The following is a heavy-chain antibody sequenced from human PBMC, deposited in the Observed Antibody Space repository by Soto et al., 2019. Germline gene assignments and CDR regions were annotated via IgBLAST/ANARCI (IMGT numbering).Heavy chain of an antibody. CDR1: GGDINTYS. CDR3: AREREAGHNFYYGMDV. D-gene: IGHD6-19*01. CDR2: IYTSASI. J-gene: IGHJ6*02. Sequence: ETLSVTGSAAGGDINTYSWTWIRQPAGKGLEWIGRIYTSASINYNPSLKGRVTLSVDTSTNQVSLRLASVTAADTAIYYCAREREAGHNFYYGMDVWGQGTTVTVSS. V-gene: IGHV4-4*07.